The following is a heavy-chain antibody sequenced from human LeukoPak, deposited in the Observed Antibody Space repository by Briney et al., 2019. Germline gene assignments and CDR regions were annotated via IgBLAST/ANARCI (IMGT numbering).Heavy chain of an antibody. J-gene: IGHJ3*02. D-gene: IGHD6-19*01. CDR2: IYYSGST. CDR1: GGSISSSSYY. Sequence: SETLSLTCTVSGGSISSSSYYWGWIRQPPGKGLEWIGSIYYSGSTYYNPSLKSRVTISVDTSKNQFSLKLSSVTAADTAVYYCARHKREMAVAGLNAFDIWGQGTMVTVSS. CDR3: ARHKREMAVAGLNAFDI. V-gene: IGHV4-39*01.